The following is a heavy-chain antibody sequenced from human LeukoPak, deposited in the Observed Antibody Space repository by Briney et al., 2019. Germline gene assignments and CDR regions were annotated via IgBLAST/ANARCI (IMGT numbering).Heavy chain of an antibody. CDR2: IIPIFGTA. D-gene: IGHD3-9*01. CDR3: ARELDYDILTGYSDY. J-gene: IGHJ3*01. Sequence: GASVKVSCKASGGTFSNSAISWVRQAPGQGLEWMGGIIPIFGTANYAQRFQGRVTITADESTTTAYMEVSSLRSEDTAVYYCARELDYDILTGYSDYWGQGTMVTVSS. CDR1: GGTFSNSA. V-gene: IGHV1-69*13.